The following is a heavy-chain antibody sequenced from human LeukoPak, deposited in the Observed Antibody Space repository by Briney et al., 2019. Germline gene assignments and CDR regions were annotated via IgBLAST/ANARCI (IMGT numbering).Heavy chain of an antibody. CDR2: IYTSGST. CDR3: ASEQYYYDSSGYYYDY. J-gene: IGHJ4*02. CDR1: GGSISSYY. V-gene: IGHV4-4*07. Sequence: SETLSLTCTVSGGSISSYYWSWIRQPAGKGLEWIGRIYTSGSTNYNPSLKSRVTMSVDTSKNQFSLKLSSVTAADTAVYYCASEQYYYDSSGYYYDYWGQGTLVTVSS. D-gene: IGHD3-22*01.